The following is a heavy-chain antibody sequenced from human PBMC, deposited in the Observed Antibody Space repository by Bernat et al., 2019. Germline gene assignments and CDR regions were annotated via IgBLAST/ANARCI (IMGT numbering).Heavy chain of an antibody. CDR2: ISSNGGST. CDR1: GFTFSSYA. Sequence: EVQLVESGGGLVQPGGSLRLSCAASGFTFSSYAMHWVRQAPGKGLEYVSAISSNGGSTYYANSVKGRFTISRDNSKNTLYLQMGSLRAEDMAVYYCARGLFIHFDYWGQGTLVTVSS. J-gene: IGHJ4*02. V-gene: IGHV3-64*01. CDR3: ARGLFIHFDY.